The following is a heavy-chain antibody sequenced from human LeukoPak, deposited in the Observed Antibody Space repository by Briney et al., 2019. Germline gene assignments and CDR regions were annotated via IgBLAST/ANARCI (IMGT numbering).Heavy chain of an antibody. D-gene: IGHD2-2*01. J-gene: IGHJ4*02. CDR3: ARLKDIVVVPAAMYDY. CDR1: GGSISSSSYY. V-gene: IGHV4-39*07. Sequence: SETLSLTCTVSGGSISSSSYYWGWIRQPPGKGLEWIGSIYYSGSTYYNPSLKSRVTISVDTSKNQFSLKLSSVTAADTAVYYCARLKDIVVVPAAMYDYWGQGTLVTVSS. CDR2: IYYSGST.